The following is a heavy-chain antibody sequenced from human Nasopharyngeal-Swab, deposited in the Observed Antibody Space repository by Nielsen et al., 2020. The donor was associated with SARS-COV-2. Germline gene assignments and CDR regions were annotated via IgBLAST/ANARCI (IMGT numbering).Heavy chain of an antibody. CDR2: INGVGAA. Sequence: GGPLRLSCEALALTLNNYAVTGARQAPGKGLEWPPGINGVGAAYYADSVKGRFTVSRDYSHDTVSLQMDGLRVEDTAVYYCAKAPLSWNDRLDLWGQGTLVTVSS. CDR3: AKAPLSWNDRLDL. J-gene: IGHJ5*02. V-gene: IGHV3-23*01. D-gene: IGHD1-1*01. CDR1: ALTLNNYA.